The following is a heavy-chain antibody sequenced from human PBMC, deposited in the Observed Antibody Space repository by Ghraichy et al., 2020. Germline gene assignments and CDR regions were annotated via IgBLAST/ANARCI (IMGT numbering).Heavy chain of an antibody. J-gene: IGHJ6*03. CDR2: INSNGGST. V-gene: IGHV3-64*02. CDR1: EFTFSNYI. CDR3: ARAGGSSLYYDYMDV. Sequence: SCVASEFTFSNYIMHWVRQAPGKGLEYVSAINSNGGSTYYADSVKGRFTISRDNSKNTLYLQMGSLRAEDMAVYYCARAGGSSLYYDYMDVWGKGTTVTVSS. D-gene: IGHD2-15*01.